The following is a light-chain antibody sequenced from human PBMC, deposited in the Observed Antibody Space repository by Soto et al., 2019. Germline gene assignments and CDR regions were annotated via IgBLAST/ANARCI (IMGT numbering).Light chain of an antibody. CDR1: SSDVGGYNY. V-gene: IGLV2-14*01. J-gene: IGLJ1*01. Sequence: QSALTQPASVSGSPGQSISISCTGTSSDVGGYNYVSWYQQHPGKAPKLIIFEVNKRPSGVSGRFSGSKSGNTASLTISGLQAEDEADYYCCSFTSSNTHVFGTGTKVTVL. CDR3: CSFTSSNTHV. CDR2: EVN.